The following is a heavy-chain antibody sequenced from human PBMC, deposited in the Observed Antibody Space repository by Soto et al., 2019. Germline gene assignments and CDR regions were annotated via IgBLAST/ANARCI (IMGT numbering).Heavy chain of an antibody. V-gene: IGHV3-30*18. CDR2: ISYDGSNK. J-gene: IGHJ4*02. CDR1: GLSFSRYG. Sequence: PGGSLRLSCADSGLSFSRYGMHWVCQAPGEGLEWVAAISYDGSNKNYLASAEGRFTISRDNSRNTLNLPMKRLSAEDTAVYYCAKAISDYYAPFDFWGKGTLVTVSS. D-gene: IGHD3-22*01. CDR3: AKAISDYYAPFDF.